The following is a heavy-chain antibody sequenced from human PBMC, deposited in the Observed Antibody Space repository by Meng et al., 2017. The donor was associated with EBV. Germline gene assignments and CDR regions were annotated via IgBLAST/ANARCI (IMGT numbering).Heavy chain of an antibody. Sequence: QVQSVGCGAEGEQPRAVIKVSCTDSGYPFTSYYLQWVGQDPGPGLEWIGIIIPAGGNTNYAQKFRGRFTMTRDTSTSTVYMDLSILTSEDTAVYYCVRELVGGTFDYWGQGTLVTVSS. CDR2: IIPAGGNT. CDR3: VRELVGGTFDY. V-gene: IGHV1-46*01. J-gene: IGHJ4*02. D-gene: IGHD1/OR15-1a*01. CDR1: GYPFTSYY.